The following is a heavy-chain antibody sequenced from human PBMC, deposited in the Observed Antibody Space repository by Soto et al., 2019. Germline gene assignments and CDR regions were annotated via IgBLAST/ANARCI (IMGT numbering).Heavy chain of an antibody. CDR1: GFTFSSYA. Sequence: EVQLLESGGGLVQPGGSLRLSCAASGFTFSSYAMSWVRQAPGKGLEWVSDISGSGGSTYYADSVKGRFTISRDNSKNTLYLQMNSLRAEDTAVYYCAKSQAYIWGSYRYTPPFDPWGQGTLVTVSS. D-gene: IGHD3-16*02. J-gene: IGHJ5*02. CDR3: AKSQAYIWGSYRYTPPFDP. CDR2: ISGSGGST. V-gene: IGHV3-23*01.